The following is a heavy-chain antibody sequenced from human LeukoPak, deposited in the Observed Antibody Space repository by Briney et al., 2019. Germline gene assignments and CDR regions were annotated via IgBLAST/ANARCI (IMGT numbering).Heavy chain of an antibody. CDR2: INHSGST. V-gene: IGHV4-34*01. J-gene: IGHJ3*02. D-gene: IGHD2-15*01. CDR1: GGSFSTYY. CDR3: ARTRIHAFDI. Sequence: SETLSLTCAIYGGSFSTYYWSWIRQPPGKGLEWIGEINHSGSTNYNPSLKSRVTISLDTSKNQFSLKLSSVTAADTAVYYCARTRIHAFDIWGQGTMVTVSS.